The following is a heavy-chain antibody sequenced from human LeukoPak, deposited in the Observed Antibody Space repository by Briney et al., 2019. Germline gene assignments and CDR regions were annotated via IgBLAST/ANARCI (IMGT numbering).Heavy chain of an antibody. CDR2: IKSKTDGGTT. CDR3: TTAGGITIFGVAPY. V-gene: IGHV3-15*01. CDR1: GFTVSSNY. Sequence: GGSLRLSCAASGFTVSSNYMSWVRQAPGKGLEWVGRIKSKTDGGTTDYAAPVKGRFTISRDDSKNTLYLQMNSLKTEDTAVYYCTTAGGITIFGVAPYWGQGTLVTVSS. D-gene: IGHD3-3*01. J-gene: IGHJ4*02.